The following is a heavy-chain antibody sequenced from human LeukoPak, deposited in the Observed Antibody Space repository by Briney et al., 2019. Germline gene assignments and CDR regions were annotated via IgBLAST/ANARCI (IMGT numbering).Heavy chain of an antibody. Sequence: SETLSLTCTVSGGSISSGSYYWSWIRQPAGKGLEWIGRIYTSGSTNYNPSLKSRVTISVDTSKNQFSLKLSSVTAADTAVYYCARVGGVYWNDEGGWFDPWGQGTLVTVSS. CDR3: ARVGGVYWNDEGGWFDP. CDR1: GGSISSGSYY. V-gene: IGHV4-61*02. CDR2: IYTSGST. J-gene: IGHJ5*02. D-gene: IGHD1-1*01.